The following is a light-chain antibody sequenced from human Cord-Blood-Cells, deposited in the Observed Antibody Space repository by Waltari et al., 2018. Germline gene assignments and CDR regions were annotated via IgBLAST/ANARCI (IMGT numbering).Light chain of an antibody. CDR2: EVS. J-gene: IGLJ1*01. CDR1: SSEVAGNNY. V-gene: IGLV2-14*01. Sequence: QSALTQPASVSGAPGQSSTISCTGTSSEVAGNNYVSWNQQHPGKAPKLMIYEVSNRPSGVSNRFSGSKSGNTASLTISGLQAEDEADYYCSSYTSSSTQVFGTGTKVTVL. CDR3: SSYTSSSTQV.